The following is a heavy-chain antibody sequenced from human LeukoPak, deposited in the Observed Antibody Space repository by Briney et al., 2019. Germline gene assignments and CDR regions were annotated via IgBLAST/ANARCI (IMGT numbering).Heavy chain of an antibody. D-gene: IGHD2-15*01. CDR1: GFTFSLHA. V-gene: IGHV3-23*01. CDR3: VRDKGRSPGYWLDP. CDR2: ITGSSGDT. Sequence: PGGSLRLSCTASGFTFSLHAMNWVRQAPGKGLEWVAAITGSSGDTYYTDSVKGRFTISRDNSRNTVYLQMNSLRAEDTALYYCVRDKGRSPGYWLDPWGHGTLVTVSS. J-gene: IGHJ5*02.